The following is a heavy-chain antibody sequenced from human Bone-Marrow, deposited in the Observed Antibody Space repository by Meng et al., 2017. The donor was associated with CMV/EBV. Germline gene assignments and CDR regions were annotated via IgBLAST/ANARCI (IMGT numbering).Heavy chain of an antibody. J-gene: IGHJ5*02. D-gene: IGHD3-3*01. CDR3: ARVGGIGFWSGYFVGGKPANWFDP. CDR1: GYTFTGYY. V-gene: IGHV1-2*02. Sequence: ASVKVSCKASGYTFTGYYMHWVRQAPGQGLEWMGWINPNSGGTNYAQKFQGRVTMTRDTSISTAYMELSRLRSDDTAVYYCARVGGIGFWSGYFVGGKPANWFDPWGQGTLVTVSS. CDR2: INPNSGGT.